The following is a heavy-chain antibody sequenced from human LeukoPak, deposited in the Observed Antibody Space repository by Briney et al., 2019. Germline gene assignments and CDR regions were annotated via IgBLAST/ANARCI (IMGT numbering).Heavy chain of an antibody. Sequence: GGSLRLSCAASGFTFSTYAMSWVRQAPGKGLEWVSAISGSGGYTYYADSVKGRFTISRDNSKNTLYLEMNSLRAEDTAVYYCAKEVYYYGSGSYYSANYIDYWGQGTLVTVSS. V-gene: IGHV3-23*01. D-gene: IGHD3-10*01. CDR3: AKEVYYYGSGSYYSANYIDY. J-gene: IGHJ4*02. CDR1: GFTFSTYA. CDR2: ISGSGGYT.